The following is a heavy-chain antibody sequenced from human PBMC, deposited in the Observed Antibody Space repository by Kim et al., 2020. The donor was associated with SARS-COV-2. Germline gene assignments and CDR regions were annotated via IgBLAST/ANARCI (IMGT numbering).Heavy chain of an antibody. CDR2: FDPEDGET. D-gene: IGHD2-21*02. Sequence: ASVKVSCKVSGYTLTELSMHWVRQAPGKGLEWMGGFDPEDGETIYAQKFQGRVTMTEDTSTDTAYMELSSLRSEDTAVYYCATDFSSAGEAAIPMDWGQGTLVTVSS. CDR3: ATDFSSAGEAAIPMD. J-gene: IGHJ4*02. V-gene: IGHV1-24*01. CDR1: GYTLTELS.